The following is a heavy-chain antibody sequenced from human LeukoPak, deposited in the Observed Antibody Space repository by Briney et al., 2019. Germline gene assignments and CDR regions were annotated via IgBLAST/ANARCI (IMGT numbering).Heavy chain of an antibody. V-gene: IGHV3-30*04. D-gene: IGHD6-19*01. J-gene: IGHJ3*02. Sequence: GRSLRLSCAASGFTFSSHAMHWVRQAPGKGLEWVAVISYDGSNKYYADSVKGRFTISRDNSKNTLYLQMNSLRAEDTAVYYCARDMVSSSGWPNDAFDIWGQGTMVTVSS. CDR2: ISYDGSNK. CDR1: GFTFSSHA. CDR3: ARDMVSSSGWPNDAFDI.